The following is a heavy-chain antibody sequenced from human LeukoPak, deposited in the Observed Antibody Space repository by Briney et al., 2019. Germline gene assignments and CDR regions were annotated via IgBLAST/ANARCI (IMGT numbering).Heavy chain of an antibody. Sequence: PGGSLRLSCAASGFTFSSYGMNWVRQAPGKGLEWVAMIWYDGSTTYYAETGNGQFTIPRDNSKKKLLLQMDSLRAGDTAVYYGARGRLRVIDDFDMWGQGKMVTVSS. CDR1: GFTFSSYG. D-gene: IGHD2-21*01. CDR2: IWYDGSTT. V-gene: IGHV3-33*01. CDR3: ARGRLRVIDDFDM. J-gene: IGHJ3*02.